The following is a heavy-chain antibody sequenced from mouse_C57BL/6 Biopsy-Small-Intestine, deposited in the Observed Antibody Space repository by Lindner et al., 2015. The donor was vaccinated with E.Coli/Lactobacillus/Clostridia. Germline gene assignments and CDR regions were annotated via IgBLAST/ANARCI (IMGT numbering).Heavy chain of an antibody. Sequence: VQLQESGAELARPGASVQLSCKASGYTFTSYGISWVKQRSGQGLEWIGEIYPRNDNTYYNGKFKGKATLTADKSSSTAYMELRSLTSEDSAVYFCARGSSGYDFDCWGQGTTLTVSS. J-gene: IGHJ2*01. V-gene: IGHV1-81*01. CDR2: IYPRNDNT. CDR1: GYTFTSYG. CDR3: ARGSSGYDFDC. D-gene: IGHD3-2*02.